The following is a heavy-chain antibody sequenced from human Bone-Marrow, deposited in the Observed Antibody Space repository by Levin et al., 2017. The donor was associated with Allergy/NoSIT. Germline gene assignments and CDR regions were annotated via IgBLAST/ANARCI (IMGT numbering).Heavy chain of an antibody. J-gene: IGHJ4*02. CDR1: GFTFSDYW. CDR3: ARAFSMIRVTLGKGY. V-gene: IGHV3-7*04. CDR2: IKQDGSEK. Sequence: RAGGSLRLSCIGSGFTFSDYWMSWVRQAPGKGLEWVANIKQDGSEKYYADSVKGRFTISRDNAENSLYLQMNSLRVEDSAVYFCARAFSMIRVTLGKGYWGQGTLVTVSS. D-gene: IGHD2/OR15-2a*01.